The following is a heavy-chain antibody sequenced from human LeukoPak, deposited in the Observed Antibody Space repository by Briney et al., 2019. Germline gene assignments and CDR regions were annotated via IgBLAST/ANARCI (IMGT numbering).Heavy chain of an antibody. CDR2: IYYSGST. CDR1: GGSISSYY. D-gene: IGHD4-17*01. CDR3: ARHYPNYGDYPLYYFDY. J-gene: IGHJ4*02. V-gene: IGHV4-59*08. Sequence: PSETLSLTCTVSGGSISSYYWSWIQQPPGKGLEWIGYIYYSGSTNYNPSLKSRVTISVDTSKNQFSLKLSSVTAADTAVYYCARHYPNYGDYPLYYFDYWGQGTLVTVSS.